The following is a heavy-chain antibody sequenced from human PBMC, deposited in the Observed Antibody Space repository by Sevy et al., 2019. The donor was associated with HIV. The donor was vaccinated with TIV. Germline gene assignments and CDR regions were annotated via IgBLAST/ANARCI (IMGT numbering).Heavy chain of an antibody. J-gene: IGHJ4*02. D-gene: IGHD6-19*01. Sequence: GGSLRLSCAASGFTFDDYTMHWVRQAPGKGLEWVSLISWDGGGTYYADSVKGRFTISRDNSKNSLSLQMNSLRTEDTALYYCAKDATGIAVAGIDYWGQGTLVTVSS. V-gene: IGHV3-43*01. CDR3: AKDATGIAVAGIDY. CDR2: ISWDGGGT. CDR1: GFTFDDYT.